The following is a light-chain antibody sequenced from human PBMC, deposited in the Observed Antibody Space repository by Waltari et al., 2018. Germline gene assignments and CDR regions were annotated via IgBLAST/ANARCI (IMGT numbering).Light chain of an antibody. V-gene: IGLV2-14*01. CDR1: NNAVGVYNY. Sequence: QSALTQPASVSGSPAQSITTSSTGPNNAVGVYNYFPWYQQYAGKAPKLMIYEVSNRPSGVSNRFSGSKSGNTASLTISGLQAEDEADYYCTSKTGTITYVFGTGTKVTVL. CDR2: EVS. CDR3: TSKTGTITYV. J-gene: IGLJ1*01.